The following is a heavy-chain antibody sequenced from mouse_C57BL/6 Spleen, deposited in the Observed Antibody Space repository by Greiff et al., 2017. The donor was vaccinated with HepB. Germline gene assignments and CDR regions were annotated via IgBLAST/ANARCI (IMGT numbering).Heavy chain of an antibody. V-gene: IGHV1-15*01. D-gene: IGHD1-1*01. CDR3: TRDTTVDYAMDY. Sequence: QVQLQQSGAELVRPGASVTLSCKASGYTFTDYEMHWVKQTPVHGLEWIGAIDPETGGNAYNQKFKGKAILTADKSSSTAYMELRSLTSEDSAVYYCTRDTTVDYAMDYWGQGTSVTVSS. CDR1: GYTFTDYE. J-gene: IGHJ4*01. CDR2: IDPETGGN.